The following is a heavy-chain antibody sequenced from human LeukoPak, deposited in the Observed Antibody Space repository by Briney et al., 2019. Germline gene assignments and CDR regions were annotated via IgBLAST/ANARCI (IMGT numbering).Heavy chain of an antibody. CDR1: GFTFSDYY. CDR3: ARDLTAGPPDYFDY. D-gene: IGHD5-18*01. Sequence: GSLRLSCAASGFTFSDYYMSWIRQAPGKGLEWVSYISSSGSTIYYADSVKGRFTISRDNSKNTVYLQMNSLRGEDTAVYYCARDLTAGPPDYFDYWGQGTLVTVSS. CDR2: ISSSGSTI. V-gene: IGHV3-11*04. J-gene: IGHJ4*02.